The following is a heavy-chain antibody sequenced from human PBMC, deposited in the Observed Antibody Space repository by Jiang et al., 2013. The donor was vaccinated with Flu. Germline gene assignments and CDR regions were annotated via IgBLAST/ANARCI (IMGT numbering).Heavy chain of an antibody. CDR2: AFYRSKWYY. Sequence: TLSLTCAVSGDSVSRNSVGWNWIRQSPSRGLEWLGRAFYRSKWYYDYAVSVKSRITIKPDTARNQFALQLNSVTPDDTAVYYCARDSDWGWEYWGQGTLVT. D-gene: IGHD7-27*01. CDR3: ARDSDWGWEY. J-gene: IGHJ4*02. V-gene: IGHV6-1*01. CDR1: GDSVSRNSVG.